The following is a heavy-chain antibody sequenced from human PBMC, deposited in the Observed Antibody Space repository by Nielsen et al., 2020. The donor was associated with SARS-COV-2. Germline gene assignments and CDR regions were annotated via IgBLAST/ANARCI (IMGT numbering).Heavy chain of an antibody. D-gene: IGHD4-17*01. CDR1: RFTFSSLW. CDR3: VRDLSRSTATTVFNYYGLDV. J-gene: IGHJ6*02. V-gene: IGHV3-7*01. Sequence: GESLKISCAASRFTFSSLWMSWVRQVPGKGLEWVADIKPDGSEKFYVDSVKGRFTISRDNAKNSMSLQMNSLRVEDTAVYYCVRDLSRSTATTVFNYYGLDVWGQGTTVTVSS. CDR2: IKPDGSEK.